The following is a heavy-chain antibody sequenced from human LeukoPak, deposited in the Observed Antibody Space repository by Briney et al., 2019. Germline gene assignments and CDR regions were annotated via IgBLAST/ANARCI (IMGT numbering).Heavy chain of an antibody. J-gene: IGHJ4*02. D-gene: IGHD1-26*01. V-gene: IGHV3-66*01. Sequence: GGSLRLSCAASGFTVSSNYMSWVRQAPGKGLEWVSVIYSGGSTYYADSVKGRFTISRDNAKNSLYLQMNSLRAEDTAVYYCARGDSGSYYESDYWGQGTLVTVSS. CDR1: GFTVSSNY. CDR3: ARGDSGSYYESDY. CDR2: IYSGGST.